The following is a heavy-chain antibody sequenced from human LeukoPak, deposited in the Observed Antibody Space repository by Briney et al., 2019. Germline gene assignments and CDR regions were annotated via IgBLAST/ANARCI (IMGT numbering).Heavy chain of an antibody. CDR3: AKGKVLYGNNGYLSLVPFDY. CDR1: GFTFSTYA. D-gene: IGHD3-22*01. V-gene: IGHV3-23*01. CDR2: FSGSGGST. J-gene: IGHJ4*02. Sequence: GGSLRLSCAASGFTFSTYAMNWVRQAPGKGLEWVSGFSGSGGSTYYADSVKGRFTISRDNSKNTLYLQMNSLRAEDTALYYCAKGKVLYGNNGYLSLVPFDYWGQGTLVTVSS.